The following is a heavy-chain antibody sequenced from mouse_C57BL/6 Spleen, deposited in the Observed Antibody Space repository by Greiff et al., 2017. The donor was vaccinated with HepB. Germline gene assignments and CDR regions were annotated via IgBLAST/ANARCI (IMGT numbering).Heavy chain of an antibody. CDR2: ISSGGDYI. V-gene: IGHV5-9-1*02. D-gene: IGHD1-1*01. CDR3: TRGGYGSSSYFDY. CDR1: GFTFSSYA. J-gene: IGHJ2*01. Sequence: EVQGVESGEGLVKPGGSLKLSCAASGFTFSSYAMSWVRQTPEKRLEWVAYISSGGDYIYYADTVKGRFTISRDNARNTLYLQMSSLKSEDTAMYYCTRGGYGSSSYFDYWGQGTTLTVSS.